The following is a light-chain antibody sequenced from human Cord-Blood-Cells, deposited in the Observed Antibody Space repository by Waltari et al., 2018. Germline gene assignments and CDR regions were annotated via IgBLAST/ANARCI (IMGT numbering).Light chain of an antibody. J-gene: IGKJ4*01. Sequence: EIVLTQSPGTLSFSPGERATLSCRASQSVSSSSLAWYQQKPGQAPRLRIYGASSRATGIPDRFSGSGSGTDFTLTIIRLEPEDFAVYYCQQYGSSPTFGGGTKVEIK. V-gene: IGKV3-20*01. CDR3: QQYGSSPT. CDR1: QSVSSSS. CDR2: GAS.